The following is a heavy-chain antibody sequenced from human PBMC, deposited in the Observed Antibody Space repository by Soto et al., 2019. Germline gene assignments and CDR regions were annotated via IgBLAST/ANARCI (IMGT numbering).Heavy chain of an antibody. Sequence: PSETLSLTCAVSGGSISSGGYSWSWIRQPPGKGLEWIGYIYHSGSTYYNPSLKSRVTISVDRSKNQFSLKLSSVTAADTAVYYCASQDYGGNSDYYGMDVWGQGTTVTVS. D-gene: IGHD4-17*01. CDR2: IYHSGST. CDR1: GGSISSGGYS. V-gene: IGHV4-30-2*02. CDR3: ASQDYGGNSDYYGMDV. J-gene: IGHJ6*02.